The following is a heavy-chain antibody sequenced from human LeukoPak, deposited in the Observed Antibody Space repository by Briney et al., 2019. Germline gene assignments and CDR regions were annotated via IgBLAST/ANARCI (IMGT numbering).Heavy chain of an antibody. Sequence: VASVKVSCKASGYTFTYYGVNWVRQAPGQGLECLGGINTNTGNPTYAQGFTGRFVFSLDTSVSTAYLQISGLKAEDTAIYYCARSRRVVVPSTLNSADYYYYYMDVWGKGTTVTVSS. CDR3: ARSRRVVVPSTLNSADYYYYYMDV. J-gene: IGHJ6*03. CDR2: INTNTGNP. V-gene: IGHV7-4-1*02. CDR1: GYTFTYYG. D-gene: IGHD2-15*01.